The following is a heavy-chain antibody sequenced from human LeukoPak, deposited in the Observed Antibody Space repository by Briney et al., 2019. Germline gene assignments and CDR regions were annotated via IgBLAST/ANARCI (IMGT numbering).Heavy chain of an antibody. J-gene: IGHJ4*02. CDR1: GYTFTNYY. Sequence: ASVKVSCKASGYTFTNYYMHWVRQAPGQGLEWMGIINPSSGSTTYAQKFQGRVTMTRDTSISTAYMELSRLRSDGTAVYYCARSAYYYDSSGYKKLDYWGQGTLVTVSS. V-gene: IGHV1-46*01. D-gene: IGHD3-22*01. CDR3: ARSAYYYDSSGYKKLDY. CDR2: INPSSGST.